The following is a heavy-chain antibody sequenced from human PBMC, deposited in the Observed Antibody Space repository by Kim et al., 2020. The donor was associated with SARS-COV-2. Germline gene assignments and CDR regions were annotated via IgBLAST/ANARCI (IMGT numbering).Heavy chain of an antibody. J-gene: IGHJ6*02. D-gene: IGHD3-22*01. Sequence: GGSLRLSCAASGFTFDDYAMHWVRQAPGKGLEWVSGISWNSGSIGYADSVKGRFTISRDNAKNSLYLQMNSLRAEDTALYYCAKDTGGSGYYYYYYGMDVWGQGTTVTVSS. CDR1: GFTFDDYA. CDR2: ISWNSGSI. V-gene: IGHV3-9*01. CDR3: AKDTGGSGYYYYYYGMDV.